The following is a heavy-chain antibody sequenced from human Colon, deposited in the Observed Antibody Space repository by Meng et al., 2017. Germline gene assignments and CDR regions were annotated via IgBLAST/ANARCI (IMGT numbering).Heavy chain of an antibody. V-gene: IGHV1-18*01. CDR1: GYTFTSYG. J-gene: IGHJ4*02. D-gene: IGHD1-14*01. CDR2: ISAYNGNT. Sequence: QVPLVQSGAEVKKPGASVNVSCKASGYTFTSYGISWVRQAPGQGLEWMGWISAYNGNTNYAQKLQGRVTMTTDTSTSTAYMELRSLRSDDTAVYYCARGGILSPVGHYDSGPPYYWGQGTLVTVSS. CDR3: ARGGILSPVGHYDSGPPYY.